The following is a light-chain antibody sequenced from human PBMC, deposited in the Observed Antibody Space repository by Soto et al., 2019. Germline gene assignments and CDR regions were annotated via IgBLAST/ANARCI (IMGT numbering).Light chain of an antibody. V-gene: IGKV3-20*01. CDR3: QQYSSSPIT. J-gene: IGKJ4*01. Sequence: DIVLTQSPGTLSLSPGERATLSCRASQSVSSNYLAWYQQKPGQAPRLLVYGASSRATGVPDRFSGSGSVTDFTLTISRLEPDDFAVYYCQQYSSSPITFGGGTKVEIK. CDR2: GAS. CDR1: QSVSSNY.